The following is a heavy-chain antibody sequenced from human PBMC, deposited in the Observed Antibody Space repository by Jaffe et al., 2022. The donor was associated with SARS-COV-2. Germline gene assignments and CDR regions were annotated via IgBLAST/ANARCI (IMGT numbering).Heavy chain of an antibody. CDR3: AKGSRARDSSGYWGFDY. V-gene: IGHV3-23*01. CDR1: GFTFSSYA. J-gene: IGHJ4*02. CDR2: ISGSGGTT. Sequence: EVQLLESGGGLVQPGGSLRLSCAASGFTFSSYAMSWVRQAPGKGLEWVSAISGSGGTTYYADSVKGRFTISRDNSKNTLHLQMNSLRDEDTALYYCAKGSRARDSSGYWGFDYWGQGTLVTVSS. D-gene: IGHD3-22*01.